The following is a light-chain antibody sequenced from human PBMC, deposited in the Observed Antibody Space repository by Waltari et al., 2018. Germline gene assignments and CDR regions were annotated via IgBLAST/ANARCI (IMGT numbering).Light chain of an antibody. CDR1: TLPRKY. CDR2: EDN. Sequence: SYELTQPPSVSVSPGQTARITCSGDTLPRKYAYWYQQKSGQAPVLGIFEDNKRPSGIPERFAGSISGTMATLTISGAQVEDEADYYCYSTDSSSKGVFGAGTKVTVL. J-gene: IGLJ1*01. V-gene: IGLV3-10*01. CDR3: YSTDSSSKGV.